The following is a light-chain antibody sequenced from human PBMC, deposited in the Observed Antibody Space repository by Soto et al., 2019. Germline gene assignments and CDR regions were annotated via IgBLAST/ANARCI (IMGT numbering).Light chain of an antibody. V-gene: IGKV3-15*01. CDR1: QSVSTN. CDR3: QEYSEWPLFT. J-gene: IGKJ3*01. Sequence: EIVVTQSPGILSVSPGDRATLSCRASQSVSTNSAWYQQKPGQAPTLLIYAASTRATGIPARFTGSGSGTDFTLTISSLQSEDFAVYDCQEYSEWPLFTFGPGTRVDIK. CDR2: AAS.